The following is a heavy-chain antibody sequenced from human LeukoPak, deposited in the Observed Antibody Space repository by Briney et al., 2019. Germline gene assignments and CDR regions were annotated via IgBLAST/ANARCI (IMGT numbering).Heavy chain of an antibody. CDR1: AYSLSSGYS. V-gene: IGHV4-38-2*02. CDR3: ARERRGGSYYIDS. D-gene: IGHD1-26*01. CDR2: IYRSDS. Sequence: PSETLSLTCAVSAYSLSSGYSWAWFRQPPGKGLEWAGRIYRSDSYYHPSLKSRVLISVDTSKNQFSLNLRSATAADTAVYYCARERRGGSYYIDSWGQGTLVIVSS. J-gene: IGHJ4*02.